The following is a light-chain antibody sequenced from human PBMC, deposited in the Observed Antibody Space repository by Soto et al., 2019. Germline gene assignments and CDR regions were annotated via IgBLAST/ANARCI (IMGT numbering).Light chain of an antibody. Sequence: QSALTQPASVSGSPGQSITISCTGTNSDVGSHNLVSWYQQHPGQAPKLMIYEVSKRPLGVSARFSASKSGNTASLTISVLQAEDEADYYCCSYGGSRAVFGGGTQLTVL. J-gene: IGLJ7*01. CDR2: EVS. CDR1: NSDVGSHNL. CDR3: CSYGGSRAV. V-gene: IGLV2-23*02.